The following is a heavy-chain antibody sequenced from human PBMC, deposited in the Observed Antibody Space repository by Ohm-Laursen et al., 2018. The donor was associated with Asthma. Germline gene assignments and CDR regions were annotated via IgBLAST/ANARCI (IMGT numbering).Heavy chain of an antibody. CDR3: ARDRGDYAMDV. CDR2: INHSGST. Sequence: TLSLTCAVYGGSFSGYYWSWIRQPPGKGLEWIGEINHSGSTNYNPSLKSRVTISVDRSKNQFSLKLSSVTAADTAVYYCARDRGDYAMDVWGQGTTVTVSS. CDR1: GGSFSGYY. V-gene: IGHV4-34*01. D-gene: IGHD3-10*01. J-gene: IGHJ6*02.